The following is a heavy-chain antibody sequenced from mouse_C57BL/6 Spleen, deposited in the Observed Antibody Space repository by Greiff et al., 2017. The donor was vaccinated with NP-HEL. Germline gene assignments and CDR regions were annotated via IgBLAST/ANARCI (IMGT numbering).Heavy chain of an antibody. V-gene: IGHV1-85*01. J-gene: IGHJ3*01. Sequence: VQLQQSGPELVKPGASVKLSCKASGYTFTSYDINWVKQRPGQGLEWIGWIYPRDGSPKYNEKFKGKATLTVDTSSSTAYMELHSLTSEDSAVYFCARSNTFAYWGQGTLVTVSA. D-gene: IGHD2-5*01. CDR2: IYPRDGSP. CDR1: GYTFTSYD. CDR3: ARSNTFAY.